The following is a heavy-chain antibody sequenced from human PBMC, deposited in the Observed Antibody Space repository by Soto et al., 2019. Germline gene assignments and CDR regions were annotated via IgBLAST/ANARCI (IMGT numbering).Heavy chain of an antibody. CDR2: IYYSGST. J-gene: IGHJ6*02. Sequence: QVQLQESGSGLVKSSQTLSLTCTVSGGSISSDGNYWSWIRQHPGKGLEWIGYIYYSGSTNYNPSLKSRVTISVDTSKNQFSLKLNSVTAADPAVYYCARARMVRGIIYYYGMDVWGQGTTVTVSS. CDR3: ARARMVRGIIYYYGMDV. CDR1: GGSISSDGNY. D-gene: IGHD3-10*01. V-gene: IGHV4-31*03.